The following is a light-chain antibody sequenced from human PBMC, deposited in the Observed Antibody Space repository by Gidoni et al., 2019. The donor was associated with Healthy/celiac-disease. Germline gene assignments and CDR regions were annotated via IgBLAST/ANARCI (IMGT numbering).Light chain of an antibody. V-gene: IGKV1-33*01. CDR3: QQYDNPPGT. CDR1: QGISNY. J-gene: IGKJ3*01. CDR2: AAS. Sequence: DIQMTQSPSSLSASVGDRVTITCQASQGISNYLNWYQQKPGKAPKLLIYAASNLETGVPSRFSGSGSGTDFTFTISSLQPEDIATYYCQQYDNPPGTFGPGTKVDIK.